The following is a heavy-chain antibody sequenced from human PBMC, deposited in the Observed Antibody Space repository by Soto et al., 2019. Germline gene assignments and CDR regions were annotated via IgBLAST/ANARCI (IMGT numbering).Heavy chain of an antibody. CDR1: GFTFSDYY. Sequence: QVQLVESGGGLVKPGGSLRLSCAASGFTFSDYYMSWIRQAPGKGLEWLSYIRGSSSHRDYANSVKGRFTISRDNAKNLLYLQMNSLRVEDTAVYYCARGGGSGWTPDYRGRGTRVTVSS. CDR2: IRGSSSHR. D-gene: IGHD6-19*01. CDR3: ARGGGSGWTPDY. V-gene: IGHV3-11*05. J-gene: IGHJ4*02.